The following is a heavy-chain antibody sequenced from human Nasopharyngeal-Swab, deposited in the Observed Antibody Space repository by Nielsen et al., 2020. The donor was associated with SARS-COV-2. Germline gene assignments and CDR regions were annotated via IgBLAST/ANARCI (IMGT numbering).Heavy chain of an antibody. Sequence: SVKVSCKASGGTFSSYAISWVRQAPGQGLEWMGGIIPIFGTANYAQKFQGRVTITADESTSTAYMELSSLRSEDTAVYYCARDRYDILTGYYPPPYSGMDVWGQGTTVTVSS. CDR3: ARDRYDILTGYYPPPYSGMDV. D-gene: IGHD3-9*01. V-gene: IGHV1-69*13. CDR1: GGTFSSYA. J-gene: IGHJ6*02. CDR2: IIPIFGTA.